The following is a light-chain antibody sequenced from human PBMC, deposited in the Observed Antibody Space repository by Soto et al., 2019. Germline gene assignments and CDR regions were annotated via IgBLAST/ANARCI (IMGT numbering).Light chain of an antibody. CDR3: QQRSSWPPTIT. V-gene: IGKV3-11*01. CDR2: DAS. Sequence: EIVLTQSPATLSLSPVGIATLSVIAIHSVSTYLAWYQQRPGQAPRLLIYDASYRATDIPPRFSGSGSGTDFTLTISSLEPEDFAVYYCQQRSSWPPTITFGQGTRLEIK. J-gene: IGKJ5*01. CDR1: HSVSTY.